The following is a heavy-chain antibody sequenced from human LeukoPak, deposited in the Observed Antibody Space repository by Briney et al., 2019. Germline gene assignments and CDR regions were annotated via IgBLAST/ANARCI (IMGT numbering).Heavy chain of an antibody. D-gene: IGHD6-13*01. CDR2: IQYDGSKK. CDR3: ARVGYINDAFDI. J-gene: IGHJ3*02. V-gene: IGHV3-30*02. CDR1: GFTFSSNG. Sequence: GGSLRLSCVASGFTFSSNGMHWVRQAPGKGLEWVTFIQYDGSKKYYADSVKGRFTISRDNSKNSLYLQMNSLRAEDTAVYYCARVGYINDAFDIWGRGTMVTVSS.